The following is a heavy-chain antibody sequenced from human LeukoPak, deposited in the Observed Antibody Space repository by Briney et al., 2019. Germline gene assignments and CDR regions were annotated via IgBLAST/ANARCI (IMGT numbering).Heavy chain of an antibody. CDR2: FNDAGGNE. V-gene: IGHV3-23*01. CDR1: GFTFSSYA. Sequence: PGGSLRLSWAASGFTFSSYAMSWVRQVPGKGLEWVSTFNDAGGNEYYADSVRGRFTISRDKSKNTLYLQMNSPRAEDTAVYYCARRFSYSFEYWGQGTLVAVSS. J-gene: IGHJ4*02. CDR3: ARRFSYSFEY. D-gene: IGHD3-10*01.